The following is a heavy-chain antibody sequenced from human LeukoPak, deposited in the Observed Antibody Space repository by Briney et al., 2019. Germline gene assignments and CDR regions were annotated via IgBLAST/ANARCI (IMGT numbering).Heavy chain of an antibody. J-gene: IGHJ4*02. CDR1: GFTFNYYA. CDR2: ISFGGKNK. V-gene: IGHV3-30*04. CDR3: ARARVADGYHPPPFDY. Sequence: GGSLRLSCVASGFTFNYYAIHWVRQAPGKGLEWVAVISFGGKNKFYADSVKGRFTISRDNSKNTLYLQMNSLKPEDTAVYFCARARVADGYHPPPFDYWGQGTLLTVSS. D-gene: IGHD5-24*01.